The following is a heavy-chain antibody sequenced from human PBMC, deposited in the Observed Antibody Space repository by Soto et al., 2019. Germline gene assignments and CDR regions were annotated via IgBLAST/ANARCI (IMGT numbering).Heavy chain of an antibody. D-gene: IGHD3-22*01. CDR2: ISSSSAYI. CDR1: GFTFSNYN. V-gene: IGHV3-21*01. J-gene: IGHJ4*03. Sequence: GGSLRLSCAASGFTFSNYNMNWVRQARGKGLEWVSSISSSSAYIYYADSVKGRFTISRDNAKNSLYLQMNSLRAEDTAVYYCARVVYYDNSAYGMWGQGTMVTVSS. CDR3: ARVVYYDNSAYGM.